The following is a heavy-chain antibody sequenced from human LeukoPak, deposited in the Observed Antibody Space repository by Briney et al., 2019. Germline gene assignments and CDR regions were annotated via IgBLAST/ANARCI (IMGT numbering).Heavy chain of an antibody. J-gene: IGHJ6*02. CDR2: ISGSGGST. CDR1: GFTFSSYA. CDR3: AKDHPGSGSYYDYYYGMDV. Sequence: GGSLRLSCAASGFTFSSYAMRWVRHATGKALEWVSTISGSGGSTYYADSVKGRFTISRDNSKNTLYVQMNSLRAEDTAIYYCAKDHPGSGSYYDYYYGMDVWGQGTTVTVSS. V-gene: IGHV3-23*01. D-gene: IGHD3-10*01.